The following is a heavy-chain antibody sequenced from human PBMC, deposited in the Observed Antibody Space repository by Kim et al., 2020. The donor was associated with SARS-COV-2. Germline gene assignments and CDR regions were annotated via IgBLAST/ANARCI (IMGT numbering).Heavy chain of an antibody. CDR3: ARDRRGGTGFFDS. D-gene: IGHD3-16*01. CDR2: IYHSGST. Sequence: SETLSLTCSVSGGSITAYYWNWIRQPPGKGLEWLGYIYHSGSTTYNPSLNSRLTISVDTSKNQFSLKLKSVTAADTAVYFCARDRRGGTGFFDSWGQGAL. CDR1: GGSITAYY. J-gene: IGHJ4*02. V-gene: IGHV4-59*13.